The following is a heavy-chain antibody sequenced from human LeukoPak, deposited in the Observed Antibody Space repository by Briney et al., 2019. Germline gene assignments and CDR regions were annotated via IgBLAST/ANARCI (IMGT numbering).Heavy chain of an antibody. D-gene: IGHD2-15*01. J-gene: IGHJ4*02. V-gene: IGHV4-30-4*01. Sequence: PSETLSLTCTVSGGSISSGDYYWSWIRQPPGKGLEWIGYIYYSGSTYYNPSLKSRVTISVDTSKNQFSLKLSSVTAADTAVYYCASWVVVAANSYYYFDYWGQGTLVTVSS. CDR3: ASWVVVAANSYYYFDY. CDR1: GGSISSGDYY. CDR2: IYYSGST.